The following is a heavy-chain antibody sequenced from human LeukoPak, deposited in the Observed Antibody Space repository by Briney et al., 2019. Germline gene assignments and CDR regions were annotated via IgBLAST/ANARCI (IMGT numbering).Heavy chain of an antibody. CDR3: ARDDSGSRNWFDP. D-gene: IGHD1-26*01. CDR1: GGTFSSYA. CDR2: IIPIFGTA. Sequence: ASVKVSCKASGGTFSSYAISWVRQAPGQGLEWMGGIIPIFGTANYAQKFQGRVTITADESTSTAYMELSSLRSEDTAVYYCARDDSGSRNWFDPWGQGTLVTVSS. J-gene: IGHJ5*02. V-gene: IGHV1-69*13.